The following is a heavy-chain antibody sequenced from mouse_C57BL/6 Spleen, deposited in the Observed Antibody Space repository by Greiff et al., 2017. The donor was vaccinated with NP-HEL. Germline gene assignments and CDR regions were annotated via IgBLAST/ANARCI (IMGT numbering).Heavy chain of an antibody. CDR1: GYAFSSYW. CDR3: ARLDDYGFAY. V-gene: IGHV1-80*01. Sequence: VKLMESGAELVKPGASVKISCKASGYAFSSYWMNWVKQRPGKGLEWIGQIYPGDGDTNYNGKFKGKATLTADKSSSTAYMQLSSLTSEDSAVYFCARLDDYGFAYWGHGTLVTVSA. CDR2: IYPGDGDT. J-gene: IGHJ3*01. D-gene: IGHD2-4*01.